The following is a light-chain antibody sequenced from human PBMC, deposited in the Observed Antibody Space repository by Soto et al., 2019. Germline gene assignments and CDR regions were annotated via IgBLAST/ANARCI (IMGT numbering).Light chain of an antibody. Sequence: DIQMTQSPSSLFASVGDRANITCHASQNINNYLNWYQQKPGRDPKILIYDESNLEAGVHSRFRGSGSGTDFTLTTSSLQPEDIATYYCPQYENLPPLGQGQRLELK. CDR1: QNINNY. J-gene: IGKJ5*01. CDR2: DES. V-gene: IGKV1-33*01. CDR3: PQYENLPP.